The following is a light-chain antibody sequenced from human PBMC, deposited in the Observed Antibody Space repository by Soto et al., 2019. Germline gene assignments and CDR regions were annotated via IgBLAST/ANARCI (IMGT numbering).Light chain of an antibody. J-gene: IGKJ1*01. CDR2: AAT. Sequence: IQMTQSPSSLSASVGDRVTITCRASQGIRNDLGWYQQKPGEAPNLLIYAATTLQSGVPSRFSGSGSGTDFTLTISSLQPEDFATYYCLQDYNYPRTFGQGTKVEVK. CDR3: LQDYNYPRT. V-gene: IGKV1-6*02. CDR1: QGIRND.